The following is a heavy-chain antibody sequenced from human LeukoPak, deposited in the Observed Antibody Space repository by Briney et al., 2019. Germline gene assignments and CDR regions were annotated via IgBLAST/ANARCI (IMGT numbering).Heavy chain of an antibody. J-gene: IGHJ4*02. CDR2: ISYDGSNK. D-gene: IGHD3-10*01. V-gene: IGHV3-30*03. CDR3: VLGTGGY. Sequence: GGSLRLSCAASGFTFSSYGMHWARQAPGKGLEWVAVISYDGSNKYYADSVKGRFTISRDNSKNTLYLQMNSLRAEDTAVYYCVLGTGGYWGQGTLVTVSS. CDR1: GFTFSSYG.